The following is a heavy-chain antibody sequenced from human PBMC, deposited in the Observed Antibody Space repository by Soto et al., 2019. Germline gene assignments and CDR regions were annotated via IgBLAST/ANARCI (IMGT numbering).Heavy chain of an antibody. CDR2: ISASDGST. CDR3: ARMRWLHRNFDY. CDR1: GFTFRTFA. J-gene: IGHJ4*02. V-gene: IGHV3-23*01. Sequence: EVQLLESGGGLVQPGGSLRLSCAASGFTFRTFAMSWVRQAPGKGLEWVSAISASDGSTYYADSVKGRFTISRDNSKNALDLQMNSLRAEDTAVYFWARMRWLHRNFDYWCQGALVTVSS. D-gene: IGHD5-12*01.